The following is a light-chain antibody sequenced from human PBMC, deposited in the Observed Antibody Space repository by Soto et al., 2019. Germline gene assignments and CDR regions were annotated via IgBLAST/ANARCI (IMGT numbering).Light chain of an antibody. CDR3: MQGTHWPPLT. J-gene: IGKJ4*01. V-gene: IGKV2-30*01. CDR2: KVS. Sequence: DVVMTQSPLSLPVTLGQPASISCRSSQSLVYSDGNTYLNWFQQRPGQSPRRLIYKVSNRDSGVPDRFSGSGSVTDFTLKISRVEADDVGVYYCMQGTHWPPLTFGRGTKVEIK. CDR1: QSLVYSDGNTY.